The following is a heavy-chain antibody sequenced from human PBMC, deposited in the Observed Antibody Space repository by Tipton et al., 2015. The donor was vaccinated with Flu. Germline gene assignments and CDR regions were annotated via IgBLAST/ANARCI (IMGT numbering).Heavy chain of an antibody. Sequence: GLVKPSETLSLTCTVSGGSISSYYWSWIRQPPGKGLEWIGYIYYSGSTNYNPPLKSRVTISVDTSKNQFSLKLSSVTAADTAVYYCARGIGQDLYYYYGMDVWGQGTTVTVSS. CDR1: GGSISSYY. D-gene: IGHD2-15*01. J-gene: IGHJ6*02. CDR2: IYYSGST. CDR3: ARGIGQDLYYYYGMDV. V-gene: IGHV4-59*01.